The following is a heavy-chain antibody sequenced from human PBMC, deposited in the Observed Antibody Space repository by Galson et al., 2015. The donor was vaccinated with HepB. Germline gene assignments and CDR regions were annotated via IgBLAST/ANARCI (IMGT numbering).Heavy chain of an antibody. V-gene: IGHV1-2*04. CDR3: AREKFGSGSFFGY. J-gene: IGHJ4*02. CDR2: INPKTGAT. Sequence: SVKVSCKASGYTFIGYYVHWVRQAPGQGLEWMGGINPKTGATNYAQKFQGWVTMTRDTSTSTAYMELSRLRSDDTALYYCAREKFGSGSFFGYWGQGTLVTVSS. D-gene: IGHD3-10*01. CDR1: GYTFIGYY.